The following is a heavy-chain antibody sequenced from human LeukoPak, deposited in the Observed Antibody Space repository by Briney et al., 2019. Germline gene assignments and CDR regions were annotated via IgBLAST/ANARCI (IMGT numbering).Heavy chain of an antibody. CDR1: GSTLSELS. V-gene: IGHV1-24*01. CDR2: YEPESAEM. Sequence: ASVKVSFKISGSTLSELSMHWVRQAPGKGLEWLGGYEPESAEMVHARNFQGRVTMIEDTSTDTAYLELSSLKSEDTAVYYCAAGTYYSLTTVYWGQGTLVTVSS. CDR3: AAGTYYSLTTVY. J-gene: IGHJ4*02. D-gene: IGHD3-10*01.